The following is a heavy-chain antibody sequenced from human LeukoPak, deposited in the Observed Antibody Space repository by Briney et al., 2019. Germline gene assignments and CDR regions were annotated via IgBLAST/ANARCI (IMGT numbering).Heavy chain of an antibody. CDR3: AKVHISTWYYFDS. V-gene: IGHV3-30*02. Sequence: GGSLRLSCAASGFIFSHYGMHWVRQAPGKGLEWVAFIRYDGSEKYYADSVKGRFTISRDNSKNTLFLQVNSLRLEDTAVYYCAKVHISTWYYFDSWGQGARVTVSS. J-gene: IGHJ4*02. CDR2: IRYDGSEK. D-gene: IGHD6-13*01. CDR1: GFIFSHYG.